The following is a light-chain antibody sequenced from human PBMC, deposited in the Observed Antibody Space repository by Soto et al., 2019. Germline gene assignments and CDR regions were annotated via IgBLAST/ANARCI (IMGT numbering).Light chain of an antibody. CDR1: NNEVGCFNY. CDR2: DVT. J-gene: IGLJ3*02. CDR3: CSYGGTDTFWV. Sequence: SVLTQPPSMSGASAQSVPIPCTGTNNEVGCFNYVSWYQQHPGKAPKLMIYDVTERPSGVPDRFSGSKSGNTASLTISGLQAEDEADYYCCSYGGTDTFWVFGGGTKVTV. V-gene: IGLV2-11*01.